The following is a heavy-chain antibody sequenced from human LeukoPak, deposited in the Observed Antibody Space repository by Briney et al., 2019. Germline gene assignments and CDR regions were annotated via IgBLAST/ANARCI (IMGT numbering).Heavy chain of an antibody. Sequence: GGSLRLSCAASGFTFSSYNMNWVRQAPGKGLEWVSSITSGSSYIYYADSVKGRFTISRDNAKNSLYLQMNSLRAEDTAMYYCARDKSNWFDPWGQGTLVTVSS. V-gene: IGHV3-21*01. CDR1: GFTFSSYN. CDR2: ITSGSSYI. CDR3: ARDKSNWFDP. J-gene: IGHJ5*02.